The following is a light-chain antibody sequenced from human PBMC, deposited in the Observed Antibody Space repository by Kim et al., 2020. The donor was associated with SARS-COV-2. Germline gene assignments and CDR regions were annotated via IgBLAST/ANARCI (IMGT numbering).Light chain of an antibody. Sequence: SVSQGQTASITCSGDKLEDKYVCWYQQKAGQSPVLLIYQDTKWPSGIPERFSGSNSGNTATLTISGTQAMDEADYYCQTWDSSSVIFGGGTQLTVL. CDR2: QDT. CDR3: QTWDSSSVI. V-gene: IGLV3-1*01. J-gene: IGLJ2*01. CDR1: KLEDKY.